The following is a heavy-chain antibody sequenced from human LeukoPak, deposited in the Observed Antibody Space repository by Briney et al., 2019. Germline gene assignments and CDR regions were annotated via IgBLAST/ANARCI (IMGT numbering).Heavy chain of an antibody. J-gene: IGHJ4*02. CDR1: GSSFTSYW. D-gene: IGHD3-9*01. CDR3: ARGGTYYDILTGYYIDY. Sequence: GASLQISCQGSGSSFTSYWIGWVRRLPGKGLEWMGMIYPGDSDTRYSPSFQGQVTISADKSISTAYLQWSSLKASDTAMYYCARGGTYYDILTGYYIDYWGQGTLVTVSS. CDR2: IYPGDSDT. V-gene: IGHV5-51*01.